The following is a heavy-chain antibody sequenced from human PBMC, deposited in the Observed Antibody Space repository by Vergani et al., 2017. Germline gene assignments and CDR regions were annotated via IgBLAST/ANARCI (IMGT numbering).Heavy chain of an antibody. CDR3: ARSESHYYYYMDV. Sequence: QLVESGGGVVQPGRSLRLSCAASGFTFSSYAMHWVRQAPGKGLEWVAVISYDGSNKYYADSVKGRFTISRDNSKNTLYLQMNSLRAEDTAVYYCARSESHYYYYMDVWGKGTTVTVSS. V-gene: IGHV3-30-3*01. CDR1: GFTFSSYA. J-gene: IGHJ6*03. CDR2: ISYDGSNK.